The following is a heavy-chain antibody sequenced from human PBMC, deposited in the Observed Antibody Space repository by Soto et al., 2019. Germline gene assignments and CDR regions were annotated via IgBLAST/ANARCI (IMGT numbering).Heavy chain of an antibody. J-gene: IGHJ4*02. CDR2: IFPLTDIP. CDR1: GGTFRNYP. V-gene: IGHV1-69*02. Sequence: QVQLVQSRTEVKKPGSSVKVSCKASGGTFRNYPINWVRQAPGQGLEWMGSIFPLTDIPDYAQNFQARLTISADKSPSTAYMELSSLTSDDTAMYFCARGPLVVLNYFESWGQGTLVTVSS. CDR3: ARGPLVVLNYFES.